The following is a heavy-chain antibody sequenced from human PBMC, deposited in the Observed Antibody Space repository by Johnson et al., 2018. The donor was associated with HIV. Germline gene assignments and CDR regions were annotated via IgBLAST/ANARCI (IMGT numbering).Heavy chain of an antibody. CDR1: GFTFSSYA. V-gene: IGHV3-30*04. D-gene: IGHD1-26*01. J-gene: IGHJ3*02. CDR2: ISYDGSIK. Sequence: QVQLVESGGGVVQPGRSLRLSCAASGFTFSSYAMHWVRQAPGKGLEWVAVISYDGSIKYYADSVKGRFTISRDNSKNTLYLQMNSLRAEDTAVYYCAREWDPRTPDAFDIWGQGTMVTVSS. CDR3: AREWDPRTPDAFDI.